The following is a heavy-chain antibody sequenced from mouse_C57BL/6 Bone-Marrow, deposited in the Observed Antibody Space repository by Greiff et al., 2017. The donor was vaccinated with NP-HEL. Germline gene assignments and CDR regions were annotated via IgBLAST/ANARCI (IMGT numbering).Heavy chain of an antibody. V-gene: IGHV1-66*01. Sequence: VQLQQSGPELVKPGASVKISCKASGYSFTSYYIHWVKQRPGQGLECIGWIYPGSGNTKYNEKFKGKATLTADTSSSTAYMQLSSLTSEDSAVYYCAREEDYYGLFDYWGQGTTLTVSS. D-gene: IGHD1-2*01. CDR1: GYSFTSYY. J-gene: IGHJ2*01. CDR3: AREEDYYGLFDY. CDR2: IYPGSGNT.